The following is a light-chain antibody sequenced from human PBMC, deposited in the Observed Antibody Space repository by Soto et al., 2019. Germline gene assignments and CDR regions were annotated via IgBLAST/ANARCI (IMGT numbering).Light chain of an antibody. J-gene: IGKJ4*01. Sequence: DIQMTQSPSTLSASVGDRVTITCRASQSISSWLAWYQQKPGKAPKLLIYDASSLESGVPSRFSGSGSGTEFTLTISSLQPDDFATYYCQQYNGYPTFGGGTKVDIK. V-gene: IGKV1-5*01. CDR2: DAS. CDR3: QQYNGYPT. CDR1: QSISSW.